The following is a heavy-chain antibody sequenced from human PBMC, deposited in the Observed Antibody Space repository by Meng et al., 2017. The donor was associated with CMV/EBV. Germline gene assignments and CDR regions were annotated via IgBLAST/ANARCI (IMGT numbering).Heavy chain of an antibody. Sequence: QGQQQESGPGLVKPSQTLSLPCTVAGGSISSGSSYWSWIRQPAGKGLEWIGRIYTSGSTNYNPSLKSRVTISVDTSKNQFSLKLSSVTAADTAVYYCAREAFKVLFFPFDPWGQGTLVTVSS. V-gene: IGHV4-61*02. CDR3: AREAFKVLFFPFDP. D-gene: IGHD1-1*01. CDR1: GGSISSGSSY. CDR2: IYTSGST. J-gene: IGHJ5*02.